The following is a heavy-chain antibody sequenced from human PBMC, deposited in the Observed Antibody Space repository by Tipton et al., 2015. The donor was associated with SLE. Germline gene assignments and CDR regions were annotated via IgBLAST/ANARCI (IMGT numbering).Heavy chain of an antibody. D-gene: IGHD5-18*01. V-gene: IGHV4-59*11. CDR3: ARAPRHGYSSPWAYYFEF. CDR1: GGSIRSHC. CDR2: IYDSGSI. Sequence: GLVKPSETLSLTCTVSGGSIRSHCWNWIRQSPEKGLEWIGYIYDSGSINYNPSLKNRVTILADTSKNQFSLKLSSVSAADTAVYYCARAPRHGYSSPWAYYFEFWGQGTLVTVSS. J-gene: IGHJ4*02.